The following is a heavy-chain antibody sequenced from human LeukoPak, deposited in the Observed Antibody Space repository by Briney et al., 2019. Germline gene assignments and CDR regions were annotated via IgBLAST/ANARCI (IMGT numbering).Heavy chain of an antibody. CDR2: ISADNGDI. CDR3: ARDDGGFGELRY. D-gene: IGHD3-10*01. CDR1: GYTFSSYG. Sequence: ASVKVSCKASGYTFSSYGISWVRQAPGQGLEWMGSISADNGDINYAEKLQGRVTVTTDTSTSTAYMELRSLTFDDTVVYYCARDDGGFGELRYWGQGTLVTVSS. V-gene: IGHV1-18*01. J-gene: IGHJ4*02.